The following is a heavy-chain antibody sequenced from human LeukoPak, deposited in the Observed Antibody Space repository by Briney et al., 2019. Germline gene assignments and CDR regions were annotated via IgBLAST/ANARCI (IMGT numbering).Heavy chain of an antibody. D-gene: IGHD2-15*01. CDR1: GGTFSSYA. V-gene: IGHV1-69*06. J-gene: IGHJ4*02. CDR2: IIPIFGTA. Sequence: SVKVSFKASGGTFSSYAISWVRQAPGQGLEWMGGIIPIFGTANYAQKFQGRVTITADKSTSTAYMELSSLRSEDTAVYYCASVYCSGGSCYYFNYWGRGTLVTVSS. CDR3: ASVYCSGGSCYYFNY.